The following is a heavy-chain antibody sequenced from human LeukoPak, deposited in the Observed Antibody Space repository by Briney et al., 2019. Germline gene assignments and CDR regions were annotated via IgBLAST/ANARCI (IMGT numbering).Heavy chain of an antibody. D-gene: IGHD3-9*01. CDR2: TNQRGET. CDR3: ARGRAYFD. J-gene: IGHJ4*02. CDR1: GASFSGYY. V-gene: IGHV4-34*01. Sequence: PSETLSLTCAVNGASFSGYYWSWIRQPPGKGLEWIGETNQRGETSNNPSLKSRVTISLDTSKNQFSLKLSSVTAADTAVYYCARGRAYFDWGQGTLVTVSS.